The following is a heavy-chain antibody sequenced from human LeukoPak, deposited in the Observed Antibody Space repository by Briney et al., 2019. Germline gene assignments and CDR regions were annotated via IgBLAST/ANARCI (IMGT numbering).Heavy chain of an antibody. CDR1: GYTFTTYY. CDR2: MKPNSGNT. J-gene: IGHJ4*02. CDR3: ATELRWKDH. V-gene: IGHV1-8*01. Sequence: ASVKVSCKASGYTFTTYYMLWVRQAPGQGLEWMGYMKPNSGNTGYAQKFQGRVTMTRDTSISTAYMELSSLTSEDTAVYYCATELRWKDHWGQGTLVTVSS. D-gene: IGHD4-23*01.